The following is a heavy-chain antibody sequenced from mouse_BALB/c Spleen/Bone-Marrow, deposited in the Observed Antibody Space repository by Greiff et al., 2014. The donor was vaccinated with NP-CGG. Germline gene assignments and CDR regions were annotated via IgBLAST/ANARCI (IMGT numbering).Heavy chain of an antibody. J-gene: IGHJ4*01. CDR1: GFSLTGYG. CDR3: AREPHYYAMDY. Sequence: QVQLKESGPGLVAPSQSLSITCTVSGFSLTGYGVNWVRQPPGKGLEWLGMIWGDGSTDYNSALKSRLSISKDNSKGQVFLKMNSLQTDDTARYYCAREPHYYAMDYWGQGTSVTVSS. V-gene: IGHV2-6-7*01. CDR2: IWGDGST.